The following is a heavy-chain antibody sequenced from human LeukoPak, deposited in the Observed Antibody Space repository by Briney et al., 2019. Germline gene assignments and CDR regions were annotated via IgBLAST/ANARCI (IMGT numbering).Heavy chain of an antibody. D-gene: IGHD3-10*01. Sequence: GGSLRLSCAASGFTFSDYYMSWIRQAPGKGLEWVSYISSSSSYTNYADSVKGRFTISRDNAKNSLYLQMNSLRAEDTAVYYCARDRLGGFAELLSPVWGQGTLVTVSS. CDR1: GFTFSDYY. CDR3: ARDRLGGFAELLSPV. V-gene: IGHV3-11*06. J-gene: IGHJ4*02. CDR2: ISSSSSYT.